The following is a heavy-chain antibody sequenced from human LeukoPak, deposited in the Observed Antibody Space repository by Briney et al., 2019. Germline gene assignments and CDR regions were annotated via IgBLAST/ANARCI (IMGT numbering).Heavy chain of an antibody. CDR2: ISGSGGST. CDR1: GFTFSCYA. Sequence: GGSLRLSCAASGFTFSCYAMSWVRQAPGKGLEWVSAISGSGGSTYYADSVKGRFTISRDNSKNTLYLQMNSLRAEDTAVYYCAKEGQYCSGGSCYSYGMDVWGQGTTVTVSS. D-gene: IGHD2-15*01. V-gene: IGHV3-23*01. CDR3: AKEGQYCSGGSCYSYGMDV. J-gene: IGHJ6*02.